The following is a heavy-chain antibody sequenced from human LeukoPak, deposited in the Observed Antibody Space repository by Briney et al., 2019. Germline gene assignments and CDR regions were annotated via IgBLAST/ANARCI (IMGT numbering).Heavy chain of an antibody. J-gene: IGHJ3*02. CDR1: GGTFSSYA. D-gene: IGHD3-10*01. Sequence: GASVKVSCKASGGTFSSYAISWVRQAPGQGLEWMGGIIPIFGTANYAQKFQGRVTITADKFTSTAYMELSSLRSEDTAVYYCARGLHYYGSGSYYRGAFDIWGQGTMVTVSS. CDR3: ARGLHYYGSGSYYRGAFDI. CDR2: IIPIFGTA. V-gene: IGHV1-69*06.